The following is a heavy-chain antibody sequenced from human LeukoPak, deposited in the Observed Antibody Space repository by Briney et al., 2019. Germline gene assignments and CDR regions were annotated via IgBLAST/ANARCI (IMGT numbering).Heavy chain of an antibody. CDR3: ARGSSCDY. V-gene: IGHV3-48*04. CDR2: ISTSSTTI. Sequence: GGSLRLSCAASGFTFSSYGMNWVRQAPGKGLEWVSYISTSSTTIYYADSVKGRFTISRDNAKNSLYLQISSLRAEDTAVYYCARGSSCDYWGQGTLVTVSS. D-gene: IGHD6-13*01. CDR1: GFTFSSYG. J-gene: IGHJ4*02.